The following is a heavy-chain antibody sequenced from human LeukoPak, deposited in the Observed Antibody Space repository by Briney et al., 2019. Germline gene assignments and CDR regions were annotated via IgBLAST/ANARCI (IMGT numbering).Heavy chain of an antibody. J-gene: IGHJ4*02. CDR2: IIPIFGTA. V-gene: IGHV1-69*13. D-gene: IGHD6-13*01. CDR3: ARDPIGSRWPYYFDY. Sequence: SVKVSCKASGGTFSSSAISWVRQAPGQGLEWMGGIIPIFGTANYAQKFQGRVTISADESTSTAYMELSSLRSEDTAVYYCARDPIGSRWPYYFDYWGQGTLVTVSS. CDR1: GGTFSSSA.